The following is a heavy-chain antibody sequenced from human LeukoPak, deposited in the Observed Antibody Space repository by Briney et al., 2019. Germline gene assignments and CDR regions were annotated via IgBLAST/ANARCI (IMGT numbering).Heavy chain of an antibody. CDR3: ARYCSSSRCPYYYHMDV. D-gene: IGHD2-2*01. V-gene: IGHV3-21*01. J-gene: IGHJ6*03. Sequence: GGSLRLSCAASGFTFSTYSMNWVRQDPGKGLEWLSSISSGSSYIYYADSMKGRFTISRDDAKNSLYLQMNSLRAEDTAVYYCARYCSSSRCPYYYHMDVWGKGTTVTVSS. CDR2: ISSGSSYI. CDR1: GFTFSTYS.